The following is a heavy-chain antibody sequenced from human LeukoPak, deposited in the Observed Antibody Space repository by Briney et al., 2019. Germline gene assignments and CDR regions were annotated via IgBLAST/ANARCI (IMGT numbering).Heavy chain of an antibody. CDR3: ARGDITIFDY. Sequence: SETLSLTCAVSGGSISSGGYSWSWIRQPPGKGLEWIGYIHHSGSTYYNPSLKSRVTISVDRSKNQFSLKLSSVTAADTAVYYCARGDITIFDYWGQGTLVTVSS. CDR2: IHHSGST. CDR1: GGSISSGGYS. J-gene: IGHJ4*02. V-gene: IGHV4-30-2*01. D-gene: IGHD2-15*01.